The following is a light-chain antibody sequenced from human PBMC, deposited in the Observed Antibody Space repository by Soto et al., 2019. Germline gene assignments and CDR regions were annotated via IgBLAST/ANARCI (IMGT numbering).Light chain of an antibody. J-gene: IGLJ1*01. CDR3: SSYRRSNTQV. Sequence: QSVLTQPASVAGSPGQSITISCTGTSSDVGGYNYVSWYQQHPGKAPKLMIFDVSNRPPGVSSRFSGSKSGNTASLIIAWLQDEEEADYYCSSYRRSNTQVFGTGTKLTVL. CDR2: DVS. CDR1: SSDVGGYNY. V-gene: IGLV2-14*01.